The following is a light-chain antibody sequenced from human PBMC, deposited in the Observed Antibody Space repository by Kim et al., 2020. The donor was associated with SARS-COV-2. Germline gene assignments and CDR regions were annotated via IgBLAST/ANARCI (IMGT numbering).Light chain of an antibody. V-gene: IGKV1-5*01. Sequence: DIQMTQSPSTLSASIGDTVTITCRARQSIGRWLAWYQQKPGKAPNLLIYDASVLEGGVSSRFSGSGSGTEFTLTINSLHPDDFATYYCQQYLSYFSFGQGTKVDIK. CDR1: QSIGRW. J-gene: IGKJ1*01. CDR2: DAS. CDR3: QQYLSYFS.